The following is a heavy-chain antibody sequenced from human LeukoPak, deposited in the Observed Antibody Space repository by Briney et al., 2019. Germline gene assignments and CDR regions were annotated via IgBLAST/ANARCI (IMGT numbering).Heavy chain of an antibody. J-gene: IGHJ4*02. CDR1: GFTFSSYA. CDR3: ARESKGTAAAGHKFFDY. V-gene: IGHV3-30*04. Sequence: GGSLRLSCAASGFTFSSYAMHWVRHAPGKGLEWVAVISYDGSNKYYADSVKGRFTISRDNSKNTLYLQMNSLRAEDTAVYYCARESKGTAAAGHKFFDYWGQGTLVTVSS. D-gene: IGHD6-13*01. CDR2: ISYDGSNK.